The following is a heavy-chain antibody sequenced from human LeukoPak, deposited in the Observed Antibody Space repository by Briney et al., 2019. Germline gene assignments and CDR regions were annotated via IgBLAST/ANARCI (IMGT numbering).Heavy chain of an antibody. Sequence: PGGSLRLSCAASGFTVKTNYMSWVRQAPGKGLEWVSVIYSGGSTYYADSVKGRFTISRDTSENTVYLQMNSLRAEDTAVYHCARGQPGYYYYGMDVWGQGTTVTVSS. J-gene: IGHJ6*02. CDR2: IYSGGST. CDR3: ARGQPGYYYYGMDV. D-gene: IGHD1-1*01. CDR1: GFTVKTNY. V-gene: IGHV3-53*01.